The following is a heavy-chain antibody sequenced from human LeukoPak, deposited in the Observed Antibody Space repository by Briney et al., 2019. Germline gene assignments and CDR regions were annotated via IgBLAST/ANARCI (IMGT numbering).Heavy chain of an antibody. V-gene: IGHV1-8*01. Sequence: ASVKVSCKASGYTFTSYDINWVRQATGQGLEWMGWMNPNSGYTDYAQKFQGRVTMTRNTSISTAYMELSSLRSEDTAVYYCARGQGVVAPIDYWGQGPLVTVSS. CDR1: GYTFTSYD. CDR3: ARGQGVVAPIDY. CDR2: MNPNSGYT. J-gene: IGHJ4*02. D-gene: IGHD2-15*01.